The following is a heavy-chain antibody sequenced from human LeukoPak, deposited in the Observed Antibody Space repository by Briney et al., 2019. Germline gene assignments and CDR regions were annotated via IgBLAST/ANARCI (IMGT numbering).Heavy chain of an antibody. J-gene: IGHJ6*03. CDR2: ISPSGDIK. Sequence: GGSLRLSCVASGFTFSRHGMNWVRQAPGKGLEWVSGISPSGDIKYYVDSVKGRFTVSRDNSKNTLYLQMNSLRDEDTAVYYCAKDGTDYYYVDVWGKGTTVTVSS. D-gene: IGHD1-1*01. CDR1: GFTFSRHG. CDR3: AKDGTDYYYVDV. V-gene: IGHV3-23*01.